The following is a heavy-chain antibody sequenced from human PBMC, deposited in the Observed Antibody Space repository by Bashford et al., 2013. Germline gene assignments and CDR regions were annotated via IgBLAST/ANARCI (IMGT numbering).Heavy chain of an antibody. V-gene: IGHV4-59*08. Sequence: SETLSLTCTVSSGSITNYYWSWIRQPPGKGLEWIGYFYYSGSTYYNPSLKSRVTISVDTSKNQFSLKLSSVTAADTAVYYCARGDYGGNSVDYWGQGALVTVSS. CDR2: FYYSGST. D-gene: IGHD4-23*01. J-gene: IGHJ4*02. CDR3: ARGDYGGNSVDY. CDR1: SGSITNYY.